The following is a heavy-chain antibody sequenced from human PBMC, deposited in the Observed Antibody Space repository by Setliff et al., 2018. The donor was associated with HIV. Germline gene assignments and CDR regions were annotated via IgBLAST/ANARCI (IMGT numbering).Heavy chain of an antibody. Sequence: GSLRLSCAASGFTFSNYEMSWVRQAPGKGPEWVSYITGSGDTIYYADSVKGRFTMSRDNAKDSVYLQMNSLRAEDTALYYCARAKVTAAWGYYFDYWGQGMLVTVSS. CDR2: ITGSGDTI. V-gene: IGHV3-48*03. D-gene: IGHD6-13*01. CDR1: GFTFSNYE. CDR3: ARAKVTAAWGYYFDY. J-gene: IGHJ4*02.